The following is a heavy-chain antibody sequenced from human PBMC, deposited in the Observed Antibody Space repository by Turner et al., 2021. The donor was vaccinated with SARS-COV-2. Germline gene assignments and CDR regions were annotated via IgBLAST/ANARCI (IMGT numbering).Heavy chain of an antibody. J-gene: IGHJ5*02. V-gene: IGHV4-59*01. CDR1: GGSISSYY. Sequence: QVQLQESGPGLAKPSETLSLTCTVSGGSISSYYWSWIRQPPGRGLGWIGYIYYSGSTNYNPSLKSRFTISIDTSKNQFSLKLSSVTAADTAVYYCARGIPAAAGLVNWFDPWCQGTLVTVSS. D-gene: IGHD6-13*01. CDR2: IYYSGST. CDR3: ARGIPAAAGLVNWFDP.